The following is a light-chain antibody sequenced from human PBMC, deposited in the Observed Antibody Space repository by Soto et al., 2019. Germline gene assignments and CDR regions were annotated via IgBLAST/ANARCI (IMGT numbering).Light chain of an antibody. CDR2: EVS. CDR1: SSDVGSYNF. J-gene: IGLJ3*02. Sequence: QSVLTQPASVSGSPGQSITISCTGTSSDVGSYNFVSWYQQHPGKAPKLMIYEVSNRPSGVSNRFSGSKSGNTASLTISGLQAEDEADYYCNSYTSSRTLVFGGGTQLTVL. CDR3: NSYTSSRTLV. V-gene: IGLV2-14*02.